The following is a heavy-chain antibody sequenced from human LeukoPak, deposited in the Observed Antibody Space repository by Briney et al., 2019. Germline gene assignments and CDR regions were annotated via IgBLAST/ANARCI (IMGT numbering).Heavy chain of an antibody. J-gene: IGHJ4*02. D-gene: IGHD3-10*01. Sequence: GGSLRLSCAASGFTFSLYGMHWVRQAPGKGLEWVALISNDGSKTYYADSVEGRFTISRDNSKNTVYLQVSSLRADDTAVYYCAKDSRGANFFGDYDYWGQGPLVPVSS. CDR3: AKDSRGANFFGDYDY. V-gene: IGHV3-33*06. CDR1: GFTFSLYG. CDR2: ISNDGSKT.